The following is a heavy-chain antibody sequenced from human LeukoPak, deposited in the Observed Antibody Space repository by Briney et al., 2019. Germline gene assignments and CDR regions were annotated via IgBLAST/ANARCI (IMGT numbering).Heavy chain of an antibody. D-gene: IGHD6-19*01. Sequence: PSETLSLTCTVSGGSIGSYYWSWIRQPPGKGLEWIGYIYYSGSTNYNPSLESRVTISVDTSKNHFSLKLSSVTAADTAVYYCARGRGSGWFYFDYWGQGTLVTVPS. CDR3: ARGRGSGWFYFDY. J-gene: IGHJ4*02. V-gene: IGHV4-59*08. CDR1: GGSIGSYY. CDR2: IYYSGST.